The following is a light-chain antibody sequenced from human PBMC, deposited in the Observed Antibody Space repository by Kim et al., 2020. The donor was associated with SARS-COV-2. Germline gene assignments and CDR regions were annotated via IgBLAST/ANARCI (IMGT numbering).Light chain of an antibody. CDR2: GNG. V-gene: IGLV1-40*01. CDR1: SSNSGAGYD. Sequence: GQRVSISFDGSSSNSGAGYDVRWYQQLRGTAPKLLIDGNGNRPSGVPDRFSGSKSGTSASLAITGLQAEDEADYYCQSYDSSLSGVFGGGTQLTVL. J-gene: IGLJ3*02. CDR3: QSYDSSLSGV.